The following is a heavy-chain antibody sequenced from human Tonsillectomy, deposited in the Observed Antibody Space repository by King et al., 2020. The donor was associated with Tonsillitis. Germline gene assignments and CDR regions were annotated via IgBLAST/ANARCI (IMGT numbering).Heavy chain of an antibody. J-gene: IGHJ6*02. V-gene: IGHV1-18*01. Sequence: QLVQSGAEVKKPGASVKVSCKASGYTFSSYGISWVRQAPGQGLEWMGGISTYNGHTNFAQNLRGRITMTTDTSTSTAYMELRSLRSDDTAIYYCARNSGSGWYYYYGMDVWGQGTTVTVSS. CDR2: ISTYNGHT. D-gene: IGHD6-19*01. CDR3: ARNSGSGWYYYYGMDV. CDR1: GYTFSSYG.